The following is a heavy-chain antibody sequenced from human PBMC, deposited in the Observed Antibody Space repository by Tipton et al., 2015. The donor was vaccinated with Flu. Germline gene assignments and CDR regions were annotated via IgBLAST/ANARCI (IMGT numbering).Heavy chain of an antibody. J-gene: IGHJ3*02. CDR1: GGSISSSNW. CDR2: IYHSGST. V-gene: IGHV4-4*02. Sequence: PGLVKPSGTLSLTCAVSGGSISSSNWWSWVRQPPGKGLEWIGEIYHSGSTNYNPSLKSRVTISVDKSKNQFSLKLSSVTAADTAVYYCARCPGVRGDHDAFDIWGQGTMVTVSS. D-gene: IGHD3-10*01. CDR3: ARCPGVRGDHDAFDI.